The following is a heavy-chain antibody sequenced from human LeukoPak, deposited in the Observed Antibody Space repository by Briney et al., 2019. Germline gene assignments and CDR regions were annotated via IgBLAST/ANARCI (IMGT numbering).Heavy chain of an antibody. CDR1: GFTFSSYS. V-gene: IGHV3-66*01. J-gene: IGHJ4*02. CDR2: IYIDGNI. D-gene: IGHD6-19*01. CDR3: ARDRGSGWYDY. Sequence: PGGSLRLSCAASGFTFSSYSMNWVRQAPGRGLEWVSLIYIDGNIYYADSVKGRFTISRDNSKNTLYLQMSSLRAEDTVVYYCARDRGSGWYDYWGQGTLVTVSS.